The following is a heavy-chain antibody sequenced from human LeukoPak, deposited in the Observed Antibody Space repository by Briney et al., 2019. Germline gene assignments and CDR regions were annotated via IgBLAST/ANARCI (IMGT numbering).Heavy chain of an antibody. J-gene: IGHJ4*02. CDR3: AREGDSSSWYRTGLDC. CDR2: LYYTGST. V-gene: IGHV4-30-4*08. Sequence: SETLSLTCTVSGDSISSGDYYWSWIRQPPGKGLEWIGYLYYTGSTYYNPSLKSRVTISVDTSKNQFSLELSSVTAADTAVYYCAREGDSSSWYRTGLDCWGQGTLVTVSS. CDR1: GDSISSGDYY. D-gene: IGHD6-13*01.